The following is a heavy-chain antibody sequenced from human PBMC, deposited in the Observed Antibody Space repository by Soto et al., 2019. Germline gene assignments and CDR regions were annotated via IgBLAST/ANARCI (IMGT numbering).Heavy chain of an antibody. D-gene: IGHD3-10*01. V-gene: IGHV3-11*01. J-gene: IGHJ4*02. CDR1: GFTFSDYY. CDR2: ISDSETAI. Sequence: LRLSCAASGFTFSDYYMTWIRQAPGKGLEWVSYISDSETAIYYADSVKGRFTISRDNAKNSLYLQMNSLRAEDTAVYYCATYYYGSGSSFDYWGQGTLVTVSS. CDR3: ATYYYGSGSSFDY.